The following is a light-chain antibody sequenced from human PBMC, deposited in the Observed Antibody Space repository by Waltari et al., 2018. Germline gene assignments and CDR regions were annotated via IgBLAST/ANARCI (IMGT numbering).Light chain of an antibody. Sequence: SALTQPRSVSGSPGQSVTISCTGTTNDLGSYNYVSWYQQHPGKAPKLIILDVTKRPSGVPDRLSGSKSGNTASLIVSGLQAEDEADYYCSSYAGSKFWVFGGGTKLTVL. CDR3: SSYAGSKFWV. CDR2: DVT. J-gene: IGLJ3*02. CDR1: TNDLGSYNY. V-gene: IGLV2-11*01.